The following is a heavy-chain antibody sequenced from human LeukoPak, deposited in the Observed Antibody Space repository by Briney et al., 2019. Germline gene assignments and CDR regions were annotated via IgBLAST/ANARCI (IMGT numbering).Heavy chain of an antibody. V-gene: IGHV3-33*01. CDR3: ARGGAPWGYYYGMDV. Sequence: GGSLRLSCAASGFTFSSYGMHWVRQAPGKGLEWVAVIWYDGSNKYYADSVKGRFTISRDNSKNTLYLQMNSLRAEDTAVYYCARGGAPWGYYYGMDVWGQGTTVTVSS. CDR2: IWYDGSNK. J-gene: IGHJ6*02. D-gene: IGHD7-27*01. CDR1: GFTFSSYG.